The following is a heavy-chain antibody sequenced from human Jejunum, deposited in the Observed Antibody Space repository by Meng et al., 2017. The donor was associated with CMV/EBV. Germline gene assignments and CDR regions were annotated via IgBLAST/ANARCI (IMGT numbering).Heavy chain of an antibody. CDR2: VSSGSGYI. D-gene: IGHD2-2*01. CDR3: ARDMCTTTSCYGRLNYYYYAMDV. J-gene: IGHJ6*02. Sequence: MNWVRQAPGKGLEWVSSVSSGSGYIYYADAVKGRFTISRDNAKNSLYLQMNSLRAEDTAMYFCARDMCTTTSCYGRLNYYYYAMDVWSQGTTVTVSS. V-gene: IGHV3-21*06.